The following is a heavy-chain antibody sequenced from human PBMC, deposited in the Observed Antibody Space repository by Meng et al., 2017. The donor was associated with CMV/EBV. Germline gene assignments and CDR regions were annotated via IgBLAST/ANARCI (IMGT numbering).Heavy chain of an antibody. CDR3: ASGGSYPRVGWYFDL. Sequence: SVKVSCKASGGTFSGYTISWVRQAPGQGLEWMGRIIPILGIANYAQKFQGRVTITADKSTSTAYMELSSLRSEDTAVYYCASGGSYPRVGWYFDLWGRGTLVTVSS. J-gene: IGHJ2*01. V-gene: IGHV1-69*02. CDR1: GGTFSGYT. D-gene: IGHD1-26*01. CDR2: IIPILGIA.